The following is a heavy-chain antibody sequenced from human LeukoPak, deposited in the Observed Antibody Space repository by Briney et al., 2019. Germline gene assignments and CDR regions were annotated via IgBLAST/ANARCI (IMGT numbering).Heavy chain of an antibody. CDR3: ARDRRSWVYYFDY. CDR2: IYYSGST. Sequence: PSETLSLTCNVSGGSISSSSYYWGWIRQPPGKGLEWIGSIYYSGSTYYNPSLKSRVTISVDTSKNQFSLKLSSVTAADTAVYYCARDRRSWVYYFDYWGQGTLVTVSS. V-gene: IGHV4-39*07. CDR1: GGSISSSSYY. J-gene: IGHJ4*02. D-gene: IGHD6-13*01.